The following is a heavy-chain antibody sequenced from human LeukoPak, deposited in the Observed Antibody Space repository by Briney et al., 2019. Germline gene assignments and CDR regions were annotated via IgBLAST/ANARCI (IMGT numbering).Heavy chain of an antibody. CDR2: IYTSGST. J-gene: IGHJ4*02. CDR1: GGSISSYY. CDR3: ATYSYGFGYDY. D-gene: IGHD5-18*01. V-gene: IGHV4-4*07. Sequence: SETLSLTCTVSGGSISSYYWSWVREPAGKGLEWIGRIYTSGSTNYNPSLKSRVTMSVDTSKNQFSLKLSSVTAADTAVYYCATYSYGFGYDYWGQGTLVTVSS.